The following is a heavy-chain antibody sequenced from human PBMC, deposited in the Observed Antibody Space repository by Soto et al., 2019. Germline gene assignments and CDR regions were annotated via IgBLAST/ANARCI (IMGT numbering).Heavy chain of an antibody. Sequence: GGSLRLSCAASGFTFSSYAMHWVRQAPGKGLEWVAVISYDGSNKYYADSVKGRFTISRDNSKNTLYLQMNSLRAEDTAVYYCARDRRIGWQQPSAVGAFDIWGQGTMVTVSS. CDR2: ISYDGSNK. D-gene: IGHD6-13*01. CDR3: ARDRRIGWQQPSAVGAFDI. V-gene: IGHV3-30-3*01. CDR1: GFTFSSYA. J-gene: IGHJ3*02.